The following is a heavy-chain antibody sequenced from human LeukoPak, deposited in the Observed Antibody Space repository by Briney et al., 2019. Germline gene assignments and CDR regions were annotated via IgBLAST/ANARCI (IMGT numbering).Heavy chain of an antibody. D-gene: IGHD3-10*01. CDR3: AREITYGSGTTKEFDP. J-gene: IGHJ5*02. CDR2: ISAYNGNT. V-gene: IGHV1-18*01. Sequence: ASVKVSCKASGYTFTSYGISWVRQAPGQGLEWMGWISAYNGNTNYAQKLQGRVTMTTDTSTSTAYMELRSLRSDDTAVYYCAREITYGSGTTKEFDPWGQGTLVTASS. CDR1: GYTFTSYG.